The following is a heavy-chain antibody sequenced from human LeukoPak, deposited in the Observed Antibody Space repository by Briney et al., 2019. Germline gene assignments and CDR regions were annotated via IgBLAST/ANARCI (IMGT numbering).Heavy chain of an antibody. J-gene: IGHJ4*02. CDR1: GFTFSSYA. CDR3: ARDALTADDFWSGYHDY. CDR2: IYSGGST. V-gene: IGHV3-66*01. Sequence: GGSLRLSCAASGFTFSSYAMSWVRQAPGKGLEWVSVIYSGGSTYYADSVKGRFTISRDNSKNTLYLQMSSLRAEDTAVYYCARDALTADDFWSGYHDYWGQGTLVTVSS. D-gene: IGHD3-3*01.